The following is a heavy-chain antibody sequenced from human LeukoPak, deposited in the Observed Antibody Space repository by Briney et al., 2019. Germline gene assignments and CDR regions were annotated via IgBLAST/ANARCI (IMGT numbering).Heavy chain of an antibody. J-gene: IGHJ4*02. V-gene: IGHV3-48*03. CDR2: ISRGGETM. D-gene: IGHD3-10*01. Sequence: GGSLRLSCAASGFSFSSYEMNWVRQPPGKGLEWVSYISRGGETMDYADSVRGRFTISRDNAKNSLYLQMNSLRAEDTALYYCAKDDLRSYYSGFDWGQGTLVTVSS. CDR1: GFSFSSYE. CDR3: AKDDLRSYYSGFD.